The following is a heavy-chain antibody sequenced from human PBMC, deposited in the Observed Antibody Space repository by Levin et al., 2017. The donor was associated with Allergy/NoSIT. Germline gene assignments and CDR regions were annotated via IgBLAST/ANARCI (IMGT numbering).Heavy chain of an antibody. J-gene: IGHJ6*02. CDR1: GGSISSYY. CDR3: ARDSPYYGMDV. V-gene: IGHV4-59*01. CDR2: IYYSGST. Sequence: GSLRLSCTVSGGSISSYYWSWIRQPPGKGLEWIGYIYYSGSTNYNPSLKSRVTISVDTSKNQFSLKLSSVTAADTAVYYCARDSPYYGMDVWGQGTTVTVSS.